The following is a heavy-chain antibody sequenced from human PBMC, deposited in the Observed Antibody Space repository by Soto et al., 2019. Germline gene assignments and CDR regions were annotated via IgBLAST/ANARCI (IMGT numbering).Heavy chain of an antibody. Sequence: SETLSLTCAVSGGSISSSNWCSWVRQPPGKGLEWIGEIYHSGSTNYNPSLKSRVTISVDKSKNQFSLKLSSVTAADTAVYYCARARALYSSGWSDDYYYYYGMDVWGQGTTVTVSS. CDR1: GGSISSSNW. CDR3: ARARALYSSGWSDDYYYYYGMDV. CDR2: IYHSGST. D-gene: IGHD6-19*01. V-gene: IGHV4-4*02. J-gene: IGHJ6*02.